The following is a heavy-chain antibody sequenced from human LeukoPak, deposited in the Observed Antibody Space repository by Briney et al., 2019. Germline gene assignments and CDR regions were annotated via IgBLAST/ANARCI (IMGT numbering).Heavy chain of an antibody. D-gene: IGHD3-3*01. Sequence: SETLSLTCTVSGGSISSYYWSWIRQPPGKGLEWIGYIYYSGSTNYNPSLKSRVTISVDTSKNQFSLKLSSVTAADTAVYYCARERPPSLRFLDYWGQGTLVTVSS. CDR3: ARERPPSLRFLDY. CDR1: GGSISSYY. CDR2: IYYSGST. J-gene: IGHJ4*02. V-gene: IGHV4-59*01.